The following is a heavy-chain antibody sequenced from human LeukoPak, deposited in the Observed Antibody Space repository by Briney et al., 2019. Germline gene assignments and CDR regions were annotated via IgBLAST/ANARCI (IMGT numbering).Heavy chain of an antibody. CDR1: GYTFTCYY. J-gene: IGHJ3*02. CDR2: INPNSGGT. CDR3: AILGHYYDRRDAFDI. V-gene: IGHV1-2*02. D-gene: IGHD3-22*01. Sequence: ASVKVSCKASGYTFTCYYMHWVRQAPGQGLEWMGWINPNSGGTNYAQKFQGRVTMTRDTSISTAYMELSRLRSDATAVYYCAILGHYYDRRDAFDIWGQGTMVTVSS.